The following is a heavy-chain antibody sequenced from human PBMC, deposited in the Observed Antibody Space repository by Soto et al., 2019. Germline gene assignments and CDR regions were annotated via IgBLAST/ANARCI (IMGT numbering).Heavy chain of an antibody. CDR1: GFTFSSYT. V-gene: IGHV3-30*03. CDR3: ARDILTGYYYFDY. J-gene: IGHJ4*02. D-gene: IGHD3-9*01. Sequence: GGSLRLSCAASGFTFSSYTMHWVRQAPGEGLEWVAVISYDGNNKFYADSVKGRFTISRDNSKNTLYLQMNSLRAEDTAVYYCARDILTGYYYFDYWGQGTLVTVS. CDR2: ISYDGNNK.